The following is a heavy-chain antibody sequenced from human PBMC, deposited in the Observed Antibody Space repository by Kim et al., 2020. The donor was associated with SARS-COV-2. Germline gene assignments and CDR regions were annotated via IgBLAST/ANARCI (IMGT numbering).Heavy chain of an antibody. CDR2: IRRRGDDL. CDR3: ANYRDARADFRGNL. V-gene: IGHV3-21*01. D-gene: IGHD3-3*01. J-gene: IGHJ1*01. CDR1: GFTLSSYS. Sequence: GGSLRLSCAASGFTLSSYSMNWIRQTPGKGLEWVSCIRRRGDDLYYAESVRGRSTISRDKARNIMFLQMNRQRAADTAISYCANYRDARADFRGNLWSQG.